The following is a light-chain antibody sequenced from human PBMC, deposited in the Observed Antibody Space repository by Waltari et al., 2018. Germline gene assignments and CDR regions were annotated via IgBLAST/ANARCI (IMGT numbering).Light chain of an antibody. Sequence: QSALTQPPSASGSPGQSVTISCTGTSSDVGGYNYVLWYQQHPGKAPKLMIYEVSKRPSGVTDRFPGSKSGNTASLTVSGLQAEDEADYYCSSYAGSNNYVFGTGTKVTVL. CDR3: SSYAGSNNYV. CDR1: SSDVGGYNY. V-gene: IGLV2-8*01. J-gene: IGLJ1*01. CDR2: EVS.